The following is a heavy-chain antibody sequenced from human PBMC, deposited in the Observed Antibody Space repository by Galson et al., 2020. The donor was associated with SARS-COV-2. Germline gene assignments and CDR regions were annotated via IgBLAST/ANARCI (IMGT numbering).Heavy chain of an antibody. D-gene: IGHD4-17*01. CDR2: IFYSGST. Sequence: ASETLSLTCTVSGGSISSGDSFWTWIRQPPGKGLEYIGYIFYSGSTDSNPSLKSRVTMSLDTSKNQFSLKLSSVPAADTAVYYCARQLDFGDYYYFDSWGQGTLVTVSS. V-gene: IGHV4-30-4*01. CDR1: GGSISSGDSF. J-gene: IGHJ4*02. CDR3: ARQLDFGDYYYFDS.